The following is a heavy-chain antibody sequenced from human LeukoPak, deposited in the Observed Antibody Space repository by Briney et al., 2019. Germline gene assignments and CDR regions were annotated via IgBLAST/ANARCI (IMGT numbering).Heavy chain of an antibody. CDR1: GFTVSSNY. D-gene: IGHD3-10*01. J-gene: IGHJ6*03. CDR3: ARGMGYYGSGSYYNAPYYMDV. V-gene: IGHV3-53*01. CDR2: IYSGGST. Sequence: GGSLRLSCAASGFTVSSNYMSWVRQAPGKGLEWVSVIYSGGSTYYADSVKGRFTISRDNSKNTLYLQMNSLRAEDTAVYYCARGMGYYGSGSYYNAPYYMDVWGKGTTVTISS.